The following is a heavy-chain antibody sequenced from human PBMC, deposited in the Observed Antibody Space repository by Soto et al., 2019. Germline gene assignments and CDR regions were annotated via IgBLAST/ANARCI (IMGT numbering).Heavy chain of an antibody. CDR1: GGSISSGGYY. CDR3: ARDKITGLFDY. D-gene: IGHD2-8*02. V-gene: IGHV4-30-4*01. CDR2: IYYSGST. Sequence: TLSLTCTVSGGSISSGGYYWSWIRQPPGKGLEWIGYIYYSGSTYYNPSLKSRVTISVDTSKNQFSLKLTSVTAADTAVYYCARDKITGLFDYWGQGTLVTVSS. J-gene: IGHJ4*02.